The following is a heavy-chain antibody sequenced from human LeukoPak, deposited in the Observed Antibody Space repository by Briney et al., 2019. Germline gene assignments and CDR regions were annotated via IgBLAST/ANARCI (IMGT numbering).Heavy chain of an antibody. J-gene: IGHJ4*02. CDR2: IYYSGST. D-gene: IGHD1-26*01. Sequence: SETLSLTCTVSGGSISSGGYYWSWIRQHPGTGLEWIGYIYYSGSTYYNPSLKSRVTISVDTSKNQFSLKLSSVTAADTAVYYCARGGDSGSYPLDYWGQGTLVTVSS. CDR3: ARGGDSGSYPLDY. V-gene: IGHV4-31*03. CDR1: GGSISSGGYY.